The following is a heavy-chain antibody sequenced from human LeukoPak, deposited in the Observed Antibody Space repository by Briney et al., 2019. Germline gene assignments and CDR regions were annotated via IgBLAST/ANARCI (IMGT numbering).Heavy chain of an antibody. CDR2: ISGSGGST. J-gene: IGHJ3*02. D-gene: IGHD6-13*01. Sequence: GGSLRLSCAASGFTFSSYGMSWVRQAPGKGLEWVSDISGSGGSTYYADSVKGRFTISRDNSKNTLYLQMNSLRAEDTAVYYCAKEHGGSSWYEDAFDIWGQGTMVTVSS. V-gene: IGHV3-23*01. CDR3: AKEHGGSSWYEDAFDI. CDR1: GFTFSSYG.